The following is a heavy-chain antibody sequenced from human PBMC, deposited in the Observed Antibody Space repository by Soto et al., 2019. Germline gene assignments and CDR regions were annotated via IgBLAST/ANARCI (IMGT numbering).Heavy chain of an antibody. CDR3: ARVCSGWWYFDY. CDR1: GGSISSYY. D-gene: IGHD6-19*01. Sequence: SETLSLTCTVSGGSISSYYWSWIRQPPGKGLEWIGYIYYSGSTNYNPSLKSRVTISVNTSKNQFSLKLTSVTAADTAVYYCARVCSGWWYFDYWGQGTLVTVSS. CDR2: IYYSGST. V-gene: IGHV4-59*01. J-gene: IGHJ4*02.